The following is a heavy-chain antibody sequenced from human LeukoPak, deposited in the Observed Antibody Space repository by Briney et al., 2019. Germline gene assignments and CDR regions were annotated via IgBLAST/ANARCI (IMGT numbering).Heavy chain of an antibody. CDR2: VYYGGTT. J-gene: IGHJ5*01. V-gene: IGHV4-59*01. CDR3: ARGRYYYDSSGSYYDYWFDS. D-gene: IGHD3-22*01. Sequence: PSETLSLTCSVSGITPFHWSWIRQPPGKGLEFIGYVYYGGTTNYNPSLKSRVTISVDTSKNQFSLKLTSVTAADTAVYYCARGRYYYDSSGSYYDYWFDSWGQGTLVTVSS. CDR1: GITPFH.